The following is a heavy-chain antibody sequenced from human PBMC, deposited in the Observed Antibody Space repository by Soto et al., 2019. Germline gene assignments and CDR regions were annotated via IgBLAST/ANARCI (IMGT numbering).Heavy chain of an antibody. D-gene: IGHD1-7*01. J-gene: IGHJ4*02. CDR3: AKNYYIDY. V-gene: IGHV3-23*01. Sequence: PVGSLRLSCAASGFTFSSYAMSWVRQAPGEGLAWVSSITTSGDRTYYADSVKGRFTISRDNSKNTLSLHMTSLRAEDTAVYYCAKNYYIDYWGQGALVTVSS. CDR1: GFTFSSYA. CDR2: ITTSGDRT.